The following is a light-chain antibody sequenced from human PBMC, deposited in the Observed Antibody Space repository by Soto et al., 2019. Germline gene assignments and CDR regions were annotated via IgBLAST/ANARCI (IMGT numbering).Light chain of an antibody. CDR3: HQYNNWPYT. V-gene: IGKV3-15*01. CDR2: GPS. J-gene: IGKJ2*01. Sequence: EVLMTQSPATLSVSPGERATLSCRASQSVSSNLAWYQQKPGQAPRLLIYGPSTRAAGIPARFSGSGSGTQFTLTISSLQSEGFAVYYCHQYNNWPYTFGQGTKLEIK. CDR1: QSVSSN.